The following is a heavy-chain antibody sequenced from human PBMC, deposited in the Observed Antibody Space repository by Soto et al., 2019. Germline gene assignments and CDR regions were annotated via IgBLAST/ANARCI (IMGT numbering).Heavy chain of an antibody. Sequence: EVKLLESGGGLVQPGGSLRLSCVVSGFTGTSNGVSWVRQAPGKVLEWVSAISPNGQGIWYADSVKGRFTISREISRNTVLLEMDSLRAEDTSVYYCAKDRQYPRDYFHSWGQGTLVAVSS. CDR3: AKDRQYPRDYFHS. D-gene: IGHD4-4*01. V-gene: IGHV3-23*01. CDR2: ISPNGQGI. CDR1: GFTGTSNG. J-gene: IGHJ4*02.